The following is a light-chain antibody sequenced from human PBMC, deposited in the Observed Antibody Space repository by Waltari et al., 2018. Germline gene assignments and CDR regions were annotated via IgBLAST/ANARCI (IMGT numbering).Light chain of an antibody. CDR2: KDT. J-gene: IGLJ2*01. CDR3: QSADSTSTHVV. Sequence: SYELTPPPSVSVSPGQTDTITCPGHALPNPYAFWYQQKPGQAPGLVKYKDTERPSGIPDRFSGSTSGTTVTLTISGVQAEDEADYYCQSADSTSTHVVFGGGTKLTVL. CDR1: ALPNPY. V-gene: IGLV3-25*03.